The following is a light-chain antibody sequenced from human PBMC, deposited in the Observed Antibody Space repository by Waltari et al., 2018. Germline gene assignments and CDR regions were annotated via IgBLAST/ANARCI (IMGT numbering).Light chain of an antibody. CDR1: ASNIGSHT. CDR2: SNN. J-gene: IGLJ3*02. Sequence: QSVLTQPPSASGTPGQRVTISCSGRASNIGSHTVHWYQPLPRSAPKLLVNSNNQRPSGVPDRFSGSKSATSASLAISGLQAEDEADYFCISWDDRLNCPVFGGGTKLTVL. CDR3: ISWDDRLNCPV. V-gene: IGLV1-44*01.